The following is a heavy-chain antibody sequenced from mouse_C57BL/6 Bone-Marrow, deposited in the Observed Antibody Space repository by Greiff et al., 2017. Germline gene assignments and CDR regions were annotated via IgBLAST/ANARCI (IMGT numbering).Heavy chain of an antibody. J-gene: IGHJ2*01. D-gene: IGHD1-1*01. Sequence: VQLQQSGAELARPGASVKLSCKASGYTFTSYGISWVKQRTGQGLEWIGDIYPGSGSTNYNEKFKSKATLTVDTSSSKAYLQLSSLTSEDAAVYYCARSLQGWYGSIDYWGQGTTLTVSS. CDR2: IYPGSGST. CDR1: GYTFTSYG. V-gene: IGHV1-81*01. CDR3: ARSLQGWYGSIDY.